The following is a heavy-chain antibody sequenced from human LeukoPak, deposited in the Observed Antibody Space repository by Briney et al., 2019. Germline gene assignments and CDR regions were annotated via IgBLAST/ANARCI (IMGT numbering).Heavy chain of an antibody. CDR1: GGSISSSNW. CDR2: ISHSGRT. CDR3: ARDLEMATIDFDY. D-gene: IGHD5-24*01. Sequence: PSETLSLTCAVSGGSISSSNWWSWVRQPPGKGLEWIGEISHSGRTNFHPSLKSRATISLDKSKNQVSLNLRSVTAADTAVYYCARDLEMATIDFDYWGQGTLVTVSS. V-gene: IGHV4-4*02. J-gene: IGHJ4*02.